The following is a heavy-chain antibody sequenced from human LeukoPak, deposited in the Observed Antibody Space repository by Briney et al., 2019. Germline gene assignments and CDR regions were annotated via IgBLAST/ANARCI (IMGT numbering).Heavy chain of an antibody. V-gene: IGHV3-74*01. CDR3: ARPQHGDLYAFDI. J-gene: IGHJ3*02. Sequence: PGGSLRLSCSASGFTFTSYWMHWVRQAPGKGLVWVSPVDGDGSTTTYADSVKGRFTISRDNAKNTLYLQMNSLRAEDTAVYYCARPQHGDLYAFDIWGQGTMVTVSS. CDR2: VDGDGSTT. D-gene: IGHD4-17*01. CDR1: GFTFTSYW.